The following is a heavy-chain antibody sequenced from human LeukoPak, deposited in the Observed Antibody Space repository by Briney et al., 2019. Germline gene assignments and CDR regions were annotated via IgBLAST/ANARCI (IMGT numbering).Heavy chain of an antibody. CDR3: ARLSSCGSGSYYSA. V-gene: IGHV4-34*01. D-gene: IGHD3-10*01. CDR1: GGSFSGYY. Sequence: SETLSLTCAVYGGSFSGYYWSWIRQPPGKGLEWIGEINHSGSTNYNPSLKSRVTISVDTSENQFSLKLSSVTAADTAVYYCARLSSCGSGSYYSAWGQGTLVTVSS. CDR2: INHSGST. J-gene: IGHJ5*02.